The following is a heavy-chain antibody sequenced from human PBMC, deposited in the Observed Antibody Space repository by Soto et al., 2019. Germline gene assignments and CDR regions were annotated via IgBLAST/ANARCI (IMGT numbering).Heavy chain of an antibody. J-gene: IGHJ5*02. V-gene: IGHV4-31*03. Sequence: SETLSLTCTVSGGSISSGGYYWSWIRQHPGKGLEWIGYIYYSGSTYYNPSLKSRVTISVDTSKNQFSLKLSSVTAADTAVYYCARYSMVRGVVLAGNWFDPWGQGTLVTVPQ. CDR1: GGSISSGGYY. D-gene: IGHD3-10*01. CDR3: ARYSMVRGVVLAGNWFDP. CDR2: IYYSGST.